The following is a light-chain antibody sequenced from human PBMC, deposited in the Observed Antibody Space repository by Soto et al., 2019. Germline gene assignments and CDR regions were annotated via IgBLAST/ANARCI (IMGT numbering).Light chain of an antibody. J-gene: IGKJ1*01. CDR1: QSVSSSY. Sequence: EIVLTQSPGTLSLSPGERATLSCRASQSVSSSYLAWYQQKPGQAPRLLIYCASSRATGIPDRFSGSGSGTDFTLTISRLEPEYFAVYYCQQYGSSPPRTFGQGTKVEIK. CDR3: QQYGSSPPRT. V-gene: IGKV3-20*01. CDR2: CAS.